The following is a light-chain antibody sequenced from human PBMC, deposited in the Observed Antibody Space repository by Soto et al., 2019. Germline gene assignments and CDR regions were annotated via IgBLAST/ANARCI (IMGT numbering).Light chain of an antibody. Sequence: QSALTQSASVSGSPGQSITISCTGTSSDVGGYNYVSWYQQHPGTAPKLIIYDVSNRLSGVSTRFSGSKSGNTASLTISGLQAEDEADYSCSSYTSTNSWVFGGGTKLTVL. CDR3: SSYTSTNSWV. J-gene: IGLJ3*02. V-gene: IGLV2-14*01. CDR1: SSDVGGYNY. CDR2: DVS.